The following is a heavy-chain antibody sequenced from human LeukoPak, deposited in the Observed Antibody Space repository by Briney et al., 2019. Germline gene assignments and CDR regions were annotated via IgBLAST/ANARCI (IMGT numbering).Heavy chain of an antibody. CDR1: GGSISSGSYY. CDR3: ARTKFPLGGYPFDY. J-gene: IGHJ4*02. Sequence: PSQTLSLTCTVSGGSISSGSYYWSWIRQPPGKGLEWIGYIYYSGSTNYNPSLKSRVTISVDTSKNQFSLKLSSVTAADTAVYYCARTKFPLGGYPFDYWGQGTLVTVSS. D-gene: IGHD5-18*01. CDR2: IYYSGST. V-gene: IGHV4-61*01.